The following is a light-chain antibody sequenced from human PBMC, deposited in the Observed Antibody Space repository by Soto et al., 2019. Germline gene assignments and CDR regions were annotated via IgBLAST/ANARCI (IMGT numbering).Light chain of an antibody. CDR3: QQYYSYPQT. V-gene: IGKV1-33*01. Sequence: DIQMTQSPSSLSASVGDRVTITCQASQDISNYLNWYQQKPGKAPKLLIFDASNVETGVPSRFSGSGSGTDFTLTISCLQSEDFATYYCQQYYSYPQTFGQGTKVDIK. CDR1: QDISNY. J-gene: IGKJ1*01. CDR2: DAS.